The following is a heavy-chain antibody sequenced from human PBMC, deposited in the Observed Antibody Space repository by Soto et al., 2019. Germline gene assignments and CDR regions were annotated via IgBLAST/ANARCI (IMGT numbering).Heavy chain of an antibody. CDR2: TSSSGSTI. J-gene: IGHJ6*02. CDR3: ARDHKGGYYYYGMDV. Sequence: GGSLRLSCAASGFTLSSYEMNWVRQAPGKGLEWVSYTSSSGSTIYYADSVKGRFTISRDNAKNSLYLQMNSLRAEDTAVYYCARDHKGGYYYYGMDVWGQGTTVTVSS. CDR1: GFTLSSYE. V-gene: IGHV3-48*03.